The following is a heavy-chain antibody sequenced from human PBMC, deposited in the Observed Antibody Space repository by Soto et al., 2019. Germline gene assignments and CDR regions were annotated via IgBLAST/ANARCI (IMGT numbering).Heavy chain of an antibody. CDR2: ISGSGGST. CDR1: GFTFSSYA. V-gene: IGHV3-23*01. Sequence: EVQLLESGGGLVQPGGSLRLSCAASGFTFSSYAMSWVRQAPGKGLEWVSIISGSGGSTYYADSVKGRFTISRDNSKNTLYLQMNSLTAEDMAVYYCAKHFVNGEVDYWGQGTLVTVSS. J-gene: IGHJ4*02. D-gene: IGHD3-10*01. CDR3: AKHFVNGEVDY.